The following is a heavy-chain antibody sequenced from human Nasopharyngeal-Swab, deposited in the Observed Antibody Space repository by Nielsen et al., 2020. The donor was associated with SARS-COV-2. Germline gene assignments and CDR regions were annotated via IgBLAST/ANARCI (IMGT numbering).Heavy chain of an antibody. J-gene: IGHJ4*02. CDR2: ISSSSSTI. V-gene: IGHV3-48*02. Sequence: GESLKISCAASGFTFSSYSMNWVRQAPGKGLEWVSYISSSSSTIYYADSVKGRFTISRDNAKNSLYLQMNSLRDEDTAVYYCARDVALVSAALDYWGQGTLVTVSS. CDR1: GFTFSSYS. D-gene: IGHD5/OR15-5a*01. CDR3: ARDVALVSAALDY.